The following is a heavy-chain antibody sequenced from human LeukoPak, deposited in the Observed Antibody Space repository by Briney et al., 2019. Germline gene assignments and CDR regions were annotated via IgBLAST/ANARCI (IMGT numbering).Heavy chain of an antibody. Sequence: GGSLRLYCAASGLTFSDYYMSWIRQAPGKGLEWLSYINIGGTNTHYADSVKGRFTISRDNAKKSLYLEMTNLRAEDTAVYYCATDGAGFGTWGQGVLVTVSS. CDR3: ATDGAGFGT. CDR2: INIGGTNT. V-gene: IGHV3-11*01. J-gene: IGHJ5*02. CDR1: GLTFSDYY.